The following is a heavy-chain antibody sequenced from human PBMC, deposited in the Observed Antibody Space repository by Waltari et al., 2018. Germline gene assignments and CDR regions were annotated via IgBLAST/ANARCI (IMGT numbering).Heavy chain of an antibody. V-gene: IGHV4-39*07. CDR2: IYYSGST. Sequence: HLQLQESGPGLVKPSETLSLTCTVAGGPISSSSYHWGWGRQPPGKGLEWIGSIYYSGSTYYNPSLKSRVTISVDTSKNQFSLRVSSVTAADTAVFYCARMVRGYCSSTSCHTDHWGQGTLVTVSS. CDR3: ARMVRGYCSSTSCHTDH. CDR1: GGPISSSSYH. J-gene: IGHJ4*02. D-gene: IGHD2-2*01.